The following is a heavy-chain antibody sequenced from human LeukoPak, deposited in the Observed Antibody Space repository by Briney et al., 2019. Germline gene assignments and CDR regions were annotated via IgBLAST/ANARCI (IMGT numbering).Heavy chain of an antibody. CDR2: ISAYNDNP. V-gene: IGHV1-18*01. D-gene: IGHD4-17*01. Sequence: ASVTVSCKASGYTFTSYGISWVRQAPGQGLEWMGWISAYNDNPVYAQNLQGRVTMATDTSTSTAYMELRSLRSDDTAVYYCARTVLYYYGMDVWGQGTTVTVSS. CDR1: GYTFTSYG. CDR3: ARTVLYYYGMDV. J-gene: IGHJ6*02.